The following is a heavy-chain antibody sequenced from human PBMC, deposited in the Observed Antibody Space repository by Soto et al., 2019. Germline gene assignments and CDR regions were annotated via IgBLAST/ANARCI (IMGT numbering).Heavy chain of an antibody. V-gene: IGHV3-7*03. CDR2: IKQDGSEK. D-gene: IGHD6-13*01. CDR1: GFTFSSYW. Sequence: EVQLVESGGGLVQPGGSLRLSCAASGFTFSSYWMSWVRQAPGKGLEWVANIKQDGSEKYYVDSVKGRFTISRDNAKNSLDLQMNSLRAEDTAVYYCAREKRSEQQLVDYFDYWGQGTLVTVSS. CDR3: AREKRSEQQLVDYFDY. J-gene: IGHJ4*02.